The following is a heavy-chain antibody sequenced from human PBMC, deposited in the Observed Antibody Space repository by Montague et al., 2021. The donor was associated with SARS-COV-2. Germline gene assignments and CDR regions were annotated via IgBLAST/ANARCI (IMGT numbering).Heavy chain of an antibody. Sequence: SLRLSCAASGFTFTSYAMHWVRQAPGKGLEWVAVISFDGTNKYYTDSVKGRFTISRDNSKNTLYLQMHSVRPGDTAVYYCARDQGGYSYNDYWGQGTLVTVSS. D-gene: IGHD5-18*01. CDR1: GFTFTSYA. CDR3: ARDQGGYSYNDY. V-gene: IGHV3-30-3*01. J-gene: IGHJ4*02. CDR2: ISFDGTNK.